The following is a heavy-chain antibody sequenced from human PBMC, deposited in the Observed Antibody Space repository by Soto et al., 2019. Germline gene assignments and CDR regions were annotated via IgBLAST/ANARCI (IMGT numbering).Heavy chain of an antibody. CDR2: INSDGSST. CDR1: GFTFSSDW. J-gene: IGHJ6*02. Sequence: GSLRLSCAASGFTFSSDWMHWVRQAPGKGLVWVSRINSDGSSTSYADSVKGRFTISRDNAKNTLYLQMNSLRAEDTAVYYCARDLFGEFGYYYGMDVWCQGTTVTVSS. D-gene: IGHD3-10*02. CDR3: ARDLFGEFGYYYGMDV. V-gene: IGHV3-74*01.